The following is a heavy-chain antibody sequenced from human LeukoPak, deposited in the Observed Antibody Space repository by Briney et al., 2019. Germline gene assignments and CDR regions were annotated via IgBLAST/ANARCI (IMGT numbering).Heavy chain of an antibody. CDR2: INKGGSYM. V-gene: IGHV3-21*01. Sequence: GGSLRLSCAASGFTFNNYALSWVRQTPGKGLEWVSAINKGGSYMTYADSVKGRFTVSRDNAKNSLFLQMNNLRVEDTAVYFCAREVLIVVEPAANTIDYWGQGTRVTVSS. CDR1: GFTFNNYA. CDR3: AREVLIVVEPAANTIDY. D-gene: IGHD2-2*01. J-gene: IGHJ4*02.